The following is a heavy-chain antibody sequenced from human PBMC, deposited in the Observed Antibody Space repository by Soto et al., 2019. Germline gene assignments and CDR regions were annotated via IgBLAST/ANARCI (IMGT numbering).Heavy chain of an antibody. V-gene: IGHV3-15*01. Sequence: EVQLVESGGGLVKPGGSLRLSCAASGFTFSNAWLSWVRQAPGKGLDWVGRIKSNGDGGRTDYAAPVKGRFTISRDDSKNTLYLQMNSLKAEDTAVYYCATRPTVPYVGPEKDLRHWGQGTLVTVSS. D-gene: IGHD3-16*01. CDR2: IKSNGDGGRT. CDR1: GFTFSNAW. J-gene: IGHJ1*01. CDR3: ATRPTVPYVGPEKDLRH.